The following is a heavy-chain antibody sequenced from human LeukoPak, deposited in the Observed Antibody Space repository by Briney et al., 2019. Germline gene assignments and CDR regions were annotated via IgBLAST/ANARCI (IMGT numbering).Heavy chain of an antibody. CDR3: ARGRSVIAAADNWYFDL. Sequence: PGGSLRLSCAASGFTFSSYSMNWVRQAPGKGLEWVSDISSSSSTIYYADSVKGRFTISRDNAKNSLYLQMNSLRAEDTAVYYCARGRSVIAAADNWYFDLWGRGTLVTVSS. CDR2: ISSSSSTI. J-gene: IGHJ2*01. CDR1: GFTFSSYS. D-gene: IGHD6-13*01. V-gene: IGHV3-48*01.